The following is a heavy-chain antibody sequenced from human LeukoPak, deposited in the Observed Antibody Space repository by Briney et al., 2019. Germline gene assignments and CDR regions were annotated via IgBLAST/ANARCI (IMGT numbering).Heavy chain of an antibody. J-gene: IGHJ6*02. CDR1: GFTVSSNY. V-gene: IGHV3-66*01. CDR2: IYSVDNT. CDR3: ARRLTTYYGMDV. D-gene: IGHD3-3*01. Sequence: GGSLRLSCAASGFTVSSNYMSWVRQAPGKGLEWASVIYSVDNTNYADSVKGRFTISRDNSKNTLYLQLNRLRAEDTAVYYCARRLTTYYGMDVWGQGTTVSVSS.